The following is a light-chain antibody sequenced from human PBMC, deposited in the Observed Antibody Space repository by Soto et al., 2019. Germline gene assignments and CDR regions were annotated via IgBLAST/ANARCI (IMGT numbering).Light chain of an antibody. Sequence: DIEMTQSPSSVSASVGDRVTITCRASQDISSWLAWYQQKPGKAPKIMIYAASSLQGGVPSRFSGSGSGTEFTLTISSLQPEDFATYYCQQASSFPRPFGQGTKVDIK. CDR1: QDISSW. J-gene: IGKJ1*01. V-gene: IGKV1-12*01. CDR2: AAS. CDR3: QQASSFPRP.